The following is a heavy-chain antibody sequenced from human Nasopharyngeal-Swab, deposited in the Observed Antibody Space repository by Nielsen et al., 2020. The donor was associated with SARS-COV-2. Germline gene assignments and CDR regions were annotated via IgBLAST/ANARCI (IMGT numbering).Heavy chain of an antibody. D-gene: IGHD2-15*01. CDR2: IRGGGART. CDR1: GFTFSNYA. CDR3: AAPGTRCSGDKCDMWVFDY. J-gene: IGHJ4*02. V-gene: IGHV3-23*01. Sequence: GGSLRLSCAASGFTFSNYAMSWVRRAPGKGLEWLSSIRGGGARTTYADSAKGRFTISRDNSKNTLYLQMSSLRVEDTAVYYCAAPGTRCSGDKCDMWVFDYWGQGTLVTVSS.